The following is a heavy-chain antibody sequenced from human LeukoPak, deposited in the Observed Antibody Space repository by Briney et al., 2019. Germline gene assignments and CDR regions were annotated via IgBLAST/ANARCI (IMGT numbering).Heavy chain of an antibody. CDR3: AKDIVESYYYDSSGRWAAFDI. D-gene: IGHD3-22*01. V-gene: IGHV3-9*01. J-gene: IGHJ3*02. CDR2: ISWNSGSI. Sequence: ALRLSCAASGLTFDDYAMHWVRQAPGKGLEWVSGISWNSGSIGYADSVKGRFTISRDNAKNSLYLQMNSLRAEDTALYYCAKDIVESYYYDSSGRWAAFDIWGQGTMVTVSS. CDR1: GLTFDDYA.